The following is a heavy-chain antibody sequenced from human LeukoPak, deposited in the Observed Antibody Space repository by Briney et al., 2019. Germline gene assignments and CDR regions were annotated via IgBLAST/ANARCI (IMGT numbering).Heavy chain of an antibody. J-gene: IGHJ6*02. V-gene: IGHV3-64*01. D-gene: IGHD2-2*01. CDR1: GFTFSSYA. CDR3: ARDGSCSSTSCYYYGMDV. Sequence: GGSLRLSCAASGFTFSSYAMHWVRQAPGKGLEYVSAISSNGGSTYYANSVKGRFTISRDNSKNTLYLQMNSLRAEDTAVYYCARDGSCSSTSCYYYGMDVWGQGTTVTVSS. CDR2: ISSNGGST.